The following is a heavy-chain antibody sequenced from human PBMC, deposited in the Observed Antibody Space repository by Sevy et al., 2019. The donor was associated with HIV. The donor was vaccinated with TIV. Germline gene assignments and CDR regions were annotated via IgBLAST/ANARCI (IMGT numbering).Heavy chain of an antibody. J-gene: IGHJ3*02. CDR3: VRAGGATKKGAFDI. V-gene: IGHV3-30*04. Sequence: GGSLRLSCAASGFTFSSYAMHWVRQAPGKGLEWVAVISYDGSNKYYADSVKGRFTISRDNSKNTLYLQMNSLRAEDTAVYYCVRAGGATKKGAFDIWGQGTMVTVSS. CDR1: GFTFSSYA. D-gene: IGHD1-26*01. CDR2: ISYDGSNK.